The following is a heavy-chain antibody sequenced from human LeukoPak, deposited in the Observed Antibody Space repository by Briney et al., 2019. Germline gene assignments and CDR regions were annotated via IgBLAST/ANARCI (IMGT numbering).Heavy chain of an antibody. CDR3: ARVSGTYYYDSSGY. D-gene: IGHD3-22*01. J-gene: IGHJ3*01. CDR1: GFTFSSYS. Sequence: GGSLRLSCAASGFTFSSYSMNWVRQAPGKGLEWVSSISSSSSYIYYADSVKGRFTISRDNAKNSLYLQMNSLRAEDTAVYYCARVSGTYYYDSSGYWGQGTMVTVSS. V-gene: IGHV3-21*01. CDR2: ISSSSSYI.